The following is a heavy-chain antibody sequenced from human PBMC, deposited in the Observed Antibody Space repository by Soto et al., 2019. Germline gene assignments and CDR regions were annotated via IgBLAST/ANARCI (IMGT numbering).Heavy chain of an antibody. J-gene: IGHJ4*02. CDR1: GFTFSSYA. V-gene: IGHV3-23*01. D-gene: IGHD6-13*01. Sequence: EVQLLGSGGGLVQPGGSLRLSCAASGFTFSSYAMSWVRQAPGKGLEWVSAISGSGVSTYYADPVKGRFTISRDNSKNTLYLQINSLRAEDPAVYYCAKEHHYSSSWSEFAYWGQGTLVTVSS. CDR2: ISGSGVST. CDR3: AKEHHYSSSWSEFAY.